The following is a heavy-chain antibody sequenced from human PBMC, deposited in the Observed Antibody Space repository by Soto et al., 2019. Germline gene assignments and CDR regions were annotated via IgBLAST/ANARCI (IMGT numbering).Heavy chain of an antibody. CDR2: INPNSGGT. CDR3: ARTGYQWLGPHYYYYGMDV. Sequence: ASVKVSCKASGYTFTGYYMHWVRQAPGQGLERMGWINPNSGGTNYAQKFQGRVTMTRDTSISTAYMELSRLRSDDTAVYYCARTGYQWLGPHYYYYGMDVWGQGTTVTVSS. J-gene: IGHJ6*02. CDR1: GYTFTGYY. D-gene: IGHD6-19*01. V-gene: IGHV1-2*02.